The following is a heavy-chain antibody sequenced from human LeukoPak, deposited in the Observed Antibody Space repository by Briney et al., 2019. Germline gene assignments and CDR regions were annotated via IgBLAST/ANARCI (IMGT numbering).Heavy chain of an antibody. J-gene: IGHJ4*02. CDR3: ARDHGGQSMIVVVSGDY. V-gene: IGHV1-24*01. D-gene: IGHD3-22*01. CDR1: GYTLTELS. CDR2: FDPEDGET. Sequence: ASVKVSCKVSGYTLTELSMHWVRQAPGKGLEWMGGFDPEDGETIYAQKFQGRVTMTEDTSTDTAYMELRSLRSDDTAVYYCARDHGGQSMIVVVSGDYWGQGTLVTVSS.